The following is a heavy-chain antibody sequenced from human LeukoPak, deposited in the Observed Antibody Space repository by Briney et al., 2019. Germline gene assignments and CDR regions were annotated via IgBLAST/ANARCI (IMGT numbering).Heavy chain of an antibody. V-gene: IGHV4-39*07. CDR1: GGSISSSSYY. Sequence: PSETLSLTCTVSGGSISSSSYYWGWIRQPPGKGLEWIGSIYYSGSTYYNPSLKSRVTISVDTSKNQFSLKLSSVTAADTAVYYCARDLVYGHVTTVTPTDYWGQGTLVAVSS. D-gene: IGHD4-17*01. CDR2: IYYSGST. J-gene: IGHJ4*02. CDR3: ARDLVYGHVTTVTPTDY.